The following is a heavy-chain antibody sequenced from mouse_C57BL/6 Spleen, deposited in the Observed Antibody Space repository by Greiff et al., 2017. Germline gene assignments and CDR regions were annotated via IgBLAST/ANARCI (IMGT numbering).Heavy chain of an antibody. Sequence: VQLQQSGAELVRPGASVKLSCTASGFNIKDYYMHWVKQRPEQGLEWIGRIDPEDGDTEYAPKFQGKATMTADTSSNTAYLQLSSLTSEDTAVYYCTTSSSGAWFAYWGQGTLVTVSA. D-gene: IGHD3-2*02. J-gene: IGHJ3*01. V-gene: IGHV14-1*01. CDR3: TTSSSGAWFAY. CDR2: IDPEDGDT. CDR1: GFNIKDYY.